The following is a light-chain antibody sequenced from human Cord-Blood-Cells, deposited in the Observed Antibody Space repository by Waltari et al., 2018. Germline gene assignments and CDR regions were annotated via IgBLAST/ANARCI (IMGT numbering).Light chain of an antibody. J-gene: IGKJ3*01. V-gene: IGKV3-20*01. CDR2: GAS. CDR3: QQYCSSPFT. CDR1: QSVSSSY. Sequence: EIVLTQSPGTLSLSPGERATLSCRASQSVSSSYLAWYQQKPGQAPRLLIYGASSRATGIPDMFSGSGSGTDFTLTISRLEPEDFAVYYCQQYCSSPFTFGPGTKVDIK.